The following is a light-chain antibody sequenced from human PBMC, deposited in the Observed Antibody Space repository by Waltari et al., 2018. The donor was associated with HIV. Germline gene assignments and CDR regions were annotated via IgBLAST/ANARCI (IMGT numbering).Light chain of an antibody. J-gene: IGLJ3*02. CDR3: CSYAGSSTYWV. CDR2: DVK. Sequence: QSALTQPASVSGSPGPSLTISCPGTSSDVGSYILVSWYQQHPSQAPKLVVYDVKKRPSGVSNRFAGSKSGNTASLTSSGLQAEDESDYYFCSYAGSSTYWVFGGGTKLTVL. CDR1: SSDVGSYIL. V-gene: IGLV2-23*02.